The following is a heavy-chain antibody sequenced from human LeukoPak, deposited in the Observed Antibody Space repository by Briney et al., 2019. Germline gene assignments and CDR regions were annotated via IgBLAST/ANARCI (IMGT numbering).Heavy chain of an antibody. J-gene: IGHJ6*03. D-gene: IGHD6-6*01. Sequence: SETLSLTCTVSGGSISSSSYYWSWIRQPPGKGLEWIGYIYYSGSTNYNPSLKSRVTISVDTSKNQFSLKLSSVTAADTAVYYCARGSDYMDVWGKGTTVTVSS. V-gene: IGHV4-61*01. CDR1: GGSISSSSYY. CDR3: ARGSDYMDV. CDR2: IYYSGST.